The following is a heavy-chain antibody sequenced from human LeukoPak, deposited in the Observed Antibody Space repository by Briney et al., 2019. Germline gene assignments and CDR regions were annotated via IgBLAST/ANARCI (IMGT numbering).Heavy chain of an antibody. CDR1: GFTFSSYW. J-gene: IGHJ3*02. Sequence: GGSLRLSCAASGFTFSSYWMSWVRQAPGKGLEWVANIKQDGSEKYYVDSVKGRFTISRDNAKNSLYLQMNSLRAEDTAVYYCARVFPMITIFGVVNGAFDIWGQGTMVTVSS. D-gene: IGHD3-3*01. CDR2: IKQDGSEK. V-gene: IGHV3-7*01. CDR3: ARVFPMITIFGVVNGAFDI.